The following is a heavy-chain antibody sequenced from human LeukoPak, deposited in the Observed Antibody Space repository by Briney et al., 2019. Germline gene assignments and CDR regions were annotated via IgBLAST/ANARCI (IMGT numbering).Heavy chain of an antibody. V-gene: IGHV4-31*03. CDR1: GGSISSGGYY. CDR2: IYYSGST. CDR3: ARDGVVSTRGMGV. D-gene: IGHD2-8*01. Sequence: SETLSLTCTVSGGSISSGGYYWSWIRQHPGKGLEWIGYIYYSGSTYYNPSLKSRVTISVDTSKNQFSLKLSSVTAADTAVYYCARDGVVSTRGMGVWGQGTTVTVSS. J-gene: IGHJ6*02.